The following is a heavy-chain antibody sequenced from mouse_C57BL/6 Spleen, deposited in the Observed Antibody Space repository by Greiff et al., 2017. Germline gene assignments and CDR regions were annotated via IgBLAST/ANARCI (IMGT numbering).Heavy chain of an antibody. CDR1: GYTFTSYW. D-gene: IGHD2-4*01. J-gene: IGHJ1*03. CDR2: IDPSDSET. CDR3: ASALDYDWYFDV. V-gene: IGHV1-52*01. Sequence: QVQLQQPGAELVRPGSSVKLSCKASGYTFTSYWMHWVKQRPIQGLEWIGNIDPSDSETNYNQKFKDKATLTVDKSSSTAYMQLSSLTSEDSAVYYCASALDYDWYFDVWGTGATVTVSS.